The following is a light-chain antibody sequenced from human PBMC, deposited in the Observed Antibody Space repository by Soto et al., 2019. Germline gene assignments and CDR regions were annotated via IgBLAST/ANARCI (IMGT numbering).Light chain of an antibody. V-gene: IGLV1-40*01. CDR1: SSNIGAGYD. Sequence: QSVLTQTPSVSGATGQRVTISCTGSSSNIGAGYDVHWYQQLPGTAPQLLSYGNSNRPSGVPDRFPGSKSGTLDTLAIPLLQAEDEADYYGKSYDSSLSGRVFGGGTKVTAL. CDR3: KSYDSSLSGRV. J-gene: IGLJ3*02. CDR2: GNS.